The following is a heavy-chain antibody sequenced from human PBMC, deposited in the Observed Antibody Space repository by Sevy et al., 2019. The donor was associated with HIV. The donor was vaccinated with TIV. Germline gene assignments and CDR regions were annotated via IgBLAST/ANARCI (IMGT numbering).Heavy chain of an antibody. CDR3: AGARYDSSDSFDAFDI. CDR1: GFNFGDYI. Sequence: GGSLRLSCRGSGFNFGDYIMSWFRQAPGKGLDWVSTIFRSGDNTYYAGSVKGRFTISRDNSNNTVSLQMNSLRAEDAALYYCAGARYDSSDSFDAFDIWGQGTVVTVSS. V-gene: IGHV3-23*01. J-gene: IGHJ3*02. D-gene: IGHD3-22*01. CDR2: IFRSGDNT.